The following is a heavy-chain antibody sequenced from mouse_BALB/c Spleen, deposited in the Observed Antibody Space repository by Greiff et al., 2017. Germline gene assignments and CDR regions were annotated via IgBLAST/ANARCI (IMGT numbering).Heavy chain of an antibody. V-gene: IGHV1-67*01. D-gene: IGHD2-1*01. J-gene: IGHJ2*01. CDR3: ASWGGNYYFDY. CDR1: GYTFTDYA. Sequence: VQLQQSGPELVRPGESVKISCKGSGYTFTDYAMHWVKQSHAKSLEWIGVISIYYDNTNYNQKFKGKATMTVDKSSSTAYMELARLTSEDSAIYYCASWGGNYYFDYWGQGTTLTVSS. CDR2: ISIYYDNT.